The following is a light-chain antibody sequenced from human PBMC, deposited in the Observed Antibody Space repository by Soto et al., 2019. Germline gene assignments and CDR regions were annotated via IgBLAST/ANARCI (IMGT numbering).Light chain of an antibody. CDR3: SSYTNSITLV. V-gene: IGLV2-14*01. CDR1: SSDIGGYNY. Sequence: QSALTQPASVSGSPGQSIAISCTGTSSDIGGYNYVSWYQQHPGKAPKLIIYEVSNRPSGVSTRFSGSKSGNTASLTISGLQAEDEADYYCSSYTNSITLVFGGGTKVTVL. CDR2: EVS. J-gene: IGLJ3*02.